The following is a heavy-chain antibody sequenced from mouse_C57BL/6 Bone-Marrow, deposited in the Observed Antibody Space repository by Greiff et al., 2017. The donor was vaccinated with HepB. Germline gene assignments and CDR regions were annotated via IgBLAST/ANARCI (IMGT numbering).Heavy chain of an antibody. CDR1: GFTFSDFY. J-gene: IGHJ3*01. CDR2: SRNKANDYTT. V-gene: IGHV7-1*01. CDR3: ARDEGNYGFAY. D-gene: IGHD2-1*01. Sequence: EVKLMDSGGGLVQSGRSLRLSCATSGFTFSDFYMEWVRQAPGKGLEWIAASRNKANDYTTEYSASVKGRFIVSRDTSQSILYLQMNALRAEDTAIYYCARDEGNYGFAYWGQGTLVTVSA.